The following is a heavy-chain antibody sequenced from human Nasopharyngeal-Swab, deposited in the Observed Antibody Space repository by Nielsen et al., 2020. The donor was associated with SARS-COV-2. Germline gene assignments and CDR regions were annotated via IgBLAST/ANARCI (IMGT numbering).Heavy chain of an antibody. J-gene: IGHJ3*02. CDR3: AKLLRPWLVRSPFHI. CDR2: IRHDGTHE. Sequence: GESLKISCAASGFMFRNYGMVWVRQAPGRGLEWVSFIRHDGTHEYHADSVKGRFTVSRDDSNAALFLQMNNLRADDTGVYHCAKLLRPWLVRSPFHIWGQGTTVTVSS. CDR1: GFMFRNYG. V-gene: IGHV3-30*02. D-gene: IGHD6-19*01.